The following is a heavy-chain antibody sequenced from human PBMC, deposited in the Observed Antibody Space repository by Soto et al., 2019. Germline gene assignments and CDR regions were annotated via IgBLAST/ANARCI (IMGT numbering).Heavy chain of an antibody. D-gene: IGHD4-17*01. CDR3: ARHVGYGDYSIDY. Sequence: QVQLQESGPGLVKPSETLSLTCTVSGGSISSYYWSWIRQPPGKGLEWIGYIYYSGSTNYNPSLKSRVTISVDTSKNQFSLKLSSVTAADTAVYYCARHVGYGDYSIDYWGQGTLVTVSS. CDR2: IYYSGST. J-gene: IGHJ4*02. CDR1: GGSISSYY. V-gene: IGHV4-59*08.